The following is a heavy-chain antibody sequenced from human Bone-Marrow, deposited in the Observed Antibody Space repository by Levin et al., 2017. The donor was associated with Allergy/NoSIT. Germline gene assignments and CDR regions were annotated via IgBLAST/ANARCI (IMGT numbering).Heavy chain of an antibody. CDR3: AKSHHFDYFDY. CDR1: GFNFNSYA. J-gene: IGHJ4*02. CDR2: MSYNGGLE. D-gene: IGHD3-3*02. V-gene: IGHV3-30*18. Sequence: GSLRLSCAASGFNFNSYAMHWVRQAPGKGLEWVAFMSYNGGLEYYADSVRGRFTISRDNSKDTLYLQMNSLRAEDTAVYYCAKSHHFDYFDYWGQGTLVTVSS.